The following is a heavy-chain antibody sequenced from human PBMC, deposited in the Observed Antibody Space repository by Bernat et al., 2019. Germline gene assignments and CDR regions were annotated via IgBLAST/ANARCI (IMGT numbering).Heavy chain of an antibody. Sequence: QLQLQESGAGLVKPSATLSLTCTVSGGSISSSSYYWGWNRQPPGLGLEWIGSIDYSGNTYYNPFHKSRVTISVDTSKNQYSLKLSPVTAADTAVYDCASRGAEDDFDNWGQGTMVTVSS. V-gene: IGHV4-39*01. CDR1: GGSISSSSYY. J-gene: IGHJ3*02. D-gene: IGHD3-10*01. CDR3: ASRGAEDDFDN. CDR2: IDYSGNT.